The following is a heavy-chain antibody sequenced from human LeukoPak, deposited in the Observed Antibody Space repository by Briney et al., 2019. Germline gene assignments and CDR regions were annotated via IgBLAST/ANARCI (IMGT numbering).Heavy chain of an antibody. CDR3: VGGDY. CDR2: INQDGSDK. V-gene: IGHV3-7*01. Sequence: SGGSLRLSCAASGLTSSIHWMNWVRQAPGKGLECVANINQDGSDKYYVDSVKGRFTISRDNTKNSLYLQMNSLRAEDTAVYYCVGGDYWGQGTLVTVSS. CDR1: GLTSSIHW. J-gene: IGHJ4*02.